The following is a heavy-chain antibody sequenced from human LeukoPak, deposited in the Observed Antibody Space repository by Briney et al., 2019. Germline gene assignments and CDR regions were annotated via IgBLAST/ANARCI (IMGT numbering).Heavy chain of an antibody. CDR3: ARASRIPYHYGMDV. CDR2: IDGSGSDI. CDR1: GFTFSSYE. V-gene: IGHV3-48*03. D-gene: IGHD2-21*01. Sequence: GGSLRLSCAAFGFTFSSYEMNCVRQPPGKGMGWVSSIDGSGSDIYHADSVKGRFTISRDNAKNSVYLQMNSRRDDDTAVYYCARASRIPYHYGMDVWGKGTTVTVPS. J-gene: IGHJ6*04.